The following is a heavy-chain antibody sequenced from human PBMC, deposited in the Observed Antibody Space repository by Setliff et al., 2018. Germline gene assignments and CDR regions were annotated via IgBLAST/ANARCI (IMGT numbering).Heavy chain of an antibody. CDR3: ARTSSGRYFDL. J-gene: IGHJ2*01. Sequence: SETLSLTCAVSDFSVSSNYYWGWIRQPPGKGLEWIANVYYSGSTYYSPSLKSRVTMSVDTSKNQFSLNLYSVTAADTAVCYCARTSSGRYFDLWGRGTLVTVSS. V-gene: IGHV4-38-2*01. CDR2: VYYSGST. CDR1: DFSVSSNYY.